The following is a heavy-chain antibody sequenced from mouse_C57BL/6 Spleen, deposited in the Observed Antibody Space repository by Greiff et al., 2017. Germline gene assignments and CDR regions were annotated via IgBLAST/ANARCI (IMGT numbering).Heavy chain of an antibody. CDR1: GYTFTSYW. V-gene: IGHV1-59*01. Sequence: QVQLKQPGAELVRPGTSVKLSCKASGYTFTSYWMHWVKQRPGHGLEWIGVIDPSDSYTNYNQKFKGKATLTVDTSSSTAYMQLSSLTSEDSAVYDCAREGARYRDLDVWGTGTTVTVSS. D-gene: IGHD1-1*01. CDR2: IDPSDSYT. J-gene: IGHJ1*03. CDR3: AREGARYRDLDV.